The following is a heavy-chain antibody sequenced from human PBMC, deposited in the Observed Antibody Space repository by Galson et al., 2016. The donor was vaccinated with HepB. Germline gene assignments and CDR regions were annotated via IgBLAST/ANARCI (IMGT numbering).Heavy chain of an antibody. CDR3: VRYNSRSSTGEWFDP. V-gene: IGHV4-39*07. Sequence: TLSLTCTVSGGSISSYIYYWGWIRQPPGKGLEWIGSMYNSGSTFYNPSLKSRVTISVDTSKSQISLNLRSVAAADTAVYYCVRYNSRSSTGEWFDPWGQGTLVTVSS. D-gene: IGHD6-6*01. CDR2: MYNSGST. J-gene: IGHJ5*02. CDR1: GGSISSYIYY.